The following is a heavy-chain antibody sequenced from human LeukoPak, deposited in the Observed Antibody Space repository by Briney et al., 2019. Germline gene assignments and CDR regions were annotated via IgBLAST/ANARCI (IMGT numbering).Heavy chain of an antibody. CDR2: ISGSGGST. CDR3: GRDLGGRWGL. J-gene: IGHJ4*02. V-gene: IGHV3-23*01. D-gene: IGHD5-24*01. Sequence: GGSLRLSCAASGFSFANSVISWIRQAPGKGPEWVSAISGSGGSTYYADSVKGRFTISRDNSKNTLYLQMNSLRAEDTAVYYCGRDLGGRWGLWGQGTLVTVSS. CDR1: GFSFANSV.